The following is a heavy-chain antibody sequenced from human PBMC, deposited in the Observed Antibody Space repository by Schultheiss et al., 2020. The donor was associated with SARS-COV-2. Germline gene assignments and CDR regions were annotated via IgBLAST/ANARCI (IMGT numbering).Heavy chain of an antibody. CDR2: ISGSGGST. CDR3: AKAKH. V-gene: IGHV3-23*01. Sequence: ETLSLTCAVYGGSFSGYYWSWIRQPPGKGLEWVSAISGSGGSTYYADSVKGRFTISRDNSKNTLYLQMNSLRAEDTAVYYCAKAKHWGQGTLVTVSS. CDR1: GGSFSGYY. J-gene: IGHJ4*02.